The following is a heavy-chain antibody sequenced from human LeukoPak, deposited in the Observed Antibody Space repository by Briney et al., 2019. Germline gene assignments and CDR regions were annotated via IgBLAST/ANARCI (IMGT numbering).Heavy chain of an antibody. V-gene: IGHV3-48*04. J-gene: IGHJ6*03. CDR3: ARNFYYMDV. Sequence: PGGSPRLSCAASGFTFSSHSMNWVRQAPGKGLEWVSYISGGGTTVYYADSVKGRFTISRDNAKNSLYLQMNSLSAEDTALYFCARNFYYMDVWGKGTTVTVSS. CDR2: ISGGGTTV. CDR1: GFTFSSHS.